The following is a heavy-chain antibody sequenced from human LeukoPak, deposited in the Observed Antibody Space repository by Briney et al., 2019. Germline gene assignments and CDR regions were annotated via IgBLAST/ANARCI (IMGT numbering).Heavy chain of an antibody. D-gene: IGHD5-18*01. Sequence: GGSLRLSCAASGFTFSSYGMHWVRQAPGKGLEWVAFIRYDGSNKYYADSVKGRFTVSRDNSKNTLYLQMNSLRAEDTAVYYCAKVSLGYSYGDFDYWGQGTLVTVSS. CDR2: IRYDGSNK. CDR1: GFTFSSYG. V-gene: IGHV3-30*02. CDR3: AKVSLGYSYGDFDY. J-gene: IGHJ4*02.